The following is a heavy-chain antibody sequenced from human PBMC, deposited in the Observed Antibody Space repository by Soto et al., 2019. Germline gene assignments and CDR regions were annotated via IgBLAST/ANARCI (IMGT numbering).Heavy chain of an antibody. Sequence: QLQLQESGPGLVKPSETLSLTGTVSGGSISSGPYSWGWIRQPPGEGLEWIGTFHYSESTHYNPALESRITISVDTSKNQFSLKVSSVTVADTAVYYCARLGGYCSSTTCYGYYGMDVWGQGTTVTVSS. CDR1: GGSISSGPYS. V-gene: IGHV4-39*01. D-gene: IGHD2-2*01. CDR2: FHYSEST. J-gene: IGHJ6*02. CDR3: ARLGGYCSSTTCYGYYGMDV.